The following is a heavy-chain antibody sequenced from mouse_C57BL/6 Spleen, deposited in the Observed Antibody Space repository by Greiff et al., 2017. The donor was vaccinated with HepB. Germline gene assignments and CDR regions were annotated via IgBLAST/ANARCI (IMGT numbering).Heavy chain of an antibody. CDR2: IRNKANGYTT. CDR3: ARFFLYGYDDRENAMDY. V-gene: IGHV7-3*01. Sequence: EVMLVESGGGLVQPGGSLSLSCAASGFTFTDYYMSWVRQPPGKALEWLGFIRNKANGYTTEYSASVKGRFTISRDNSQSILYLQMNALRAEDSATYYCARFFLYGYDDRENAMDYWGQGTSVTVSS. J-gene: IGHJ4*01. D-gene: IGHD2-2*01. CDR1: GFTFTDYY.